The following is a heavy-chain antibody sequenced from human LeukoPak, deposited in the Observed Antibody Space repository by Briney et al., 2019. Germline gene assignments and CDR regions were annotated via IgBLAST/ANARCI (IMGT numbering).Heavy chain of an antibody. Sequence: KPSETLSLTCAVYGGSFSGYYWRWIRQPPGKGLEWIGEINHSGSTNYNPSLKSRVTISVDTSKNQFSLKLSSVTAADTAVYYCARGSEKPPGIAVAGKLGNHFDYWGQGTLVIVSS. CDR3: ARGSEKPPGIAVAGKLGNHFDY. V-gene: IGHV4-34*01. CDR2: INHSGST. CDR1: GGSFSGYY. D-gene: IGHD6-19*01. J-gene: IGHJ4*02.